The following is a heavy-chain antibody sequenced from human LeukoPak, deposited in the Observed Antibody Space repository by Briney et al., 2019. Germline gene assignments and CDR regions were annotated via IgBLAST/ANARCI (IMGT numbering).Heavy chain of an antibody. D-gene: IGHD1-26*01. J-gene: IGHJ4*02. CDR1: GYPFSSYW. CDR3: ARRGGGSYLEYYFDY. Sequence: GESLKISCEGSGYPFSSYWIAWVRQMPGKGLEWMGIIYPGDSDTRYSPSFQGQVTISADKSISTAYLQWSSLKASDTAMYYCARRGGGSYLEYYFDYWGQGTLVTVSS. V-gene: IGHV5-51*01. CDR2: IYPGDSDT.